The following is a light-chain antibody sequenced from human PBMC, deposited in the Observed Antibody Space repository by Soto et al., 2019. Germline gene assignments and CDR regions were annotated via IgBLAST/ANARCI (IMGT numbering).Light chain of an antibody. CDR3: SSYTGSSTLV. Sequence: QSALTQPASVSGSPGQSITISCTGTSSDVGGYKYVSWYQQYPGKAPKLMIYDVSKRPSGVPDRFSGSKSGNTASLTISGLQAEDEADYYCSSYTGSSTLVFGGGTKLTVL. J-gene: IGLJ2*01. CDR2: DVS. CDR1: SSDVGGYKY. V-gene: IGLV2-14*01.